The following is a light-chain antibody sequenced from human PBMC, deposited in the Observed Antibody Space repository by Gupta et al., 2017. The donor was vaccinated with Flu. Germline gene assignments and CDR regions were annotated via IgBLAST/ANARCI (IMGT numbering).Light chain of an antibody. CDR3: QHEDSIPRT. J-gene: IGKJ1*01. CDR1: QSVLYSSNNRNY. Sequence: DIVMTQSQDSLAVSLGERATINCKSSQSVLYSSNNRNYLAWYQQRPGQPPKLLIYWASTRESGVPDRFSGSGSGTDFTLTISSLQAEDVAVYYCQHEDSIPRTFGQGTKVEIK. CDR2: WAS. V-gene: IGKV4-1*01.